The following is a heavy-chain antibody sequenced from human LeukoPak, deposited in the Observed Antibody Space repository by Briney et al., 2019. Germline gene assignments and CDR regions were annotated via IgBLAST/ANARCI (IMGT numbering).Heavy chain of an antibody. J-gene: IGHJ4*02. CDR3: ASGYSSGWSGVDY. V-gene: IGHV4-61*02. CDR1: GGSISSGGYY. D-gene: IGHD6-19*01. CDR2: IYTSGST. Sequence: SQTLSLTCTVSGGSISSGGYYWSWIRQPAGKGLEWIGRIYTSGSTNYNPSLKSRVTMSVDTSKNQFSLKLSSVTAADTAVYYCASGYSSGWSGVDYWGQGTLVTVSS.